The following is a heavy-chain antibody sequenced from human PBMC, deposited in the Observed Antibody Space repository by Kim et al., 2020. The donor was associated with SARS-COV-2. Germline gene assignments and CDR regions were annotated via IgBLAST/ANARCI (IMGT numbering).Heavy chain of an antibody. CDR3: AKRYSSSRGPSNDHAMDV. Sequence: GGSLRLSCATSGFTFSSYAMSWVRQAPGKGLEWVSAIRASGGTKYYADSVKGRFTIARDKSKNMLYLQMNNLRGEDTAIYYCAKRYSSSRGPSNDHAMDVWGQGTTVTISS. CDR2: IRASGGTK. V-gene: IGHV3-23*01. CDR1: GFTFSSYA. J-gene: IGHJ6*02. D-gene: IGHD6-13*01.